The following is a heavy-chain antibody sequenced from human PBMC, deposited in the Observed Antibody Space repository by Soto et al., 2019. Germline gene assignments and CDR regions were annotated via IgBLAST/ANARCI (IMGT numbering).Heavy chain of an antibody. Sequence: QVQLQQWGAGLLKPSETLSLTCAVYGGSFSGYYWSWIRQPPGKGLEWIGEINHSGSTNYNPSLKRRVTISVDTSKSQFSLKLSSVTAADTAVYYCASSSSWYDWMGYWGQGTLVTVSS. J-gene: IGHJ4*02. CDR2: INHSGST. V-gene: IGHV4-34*01. D-gene: IGHD6-13*01. CDR3: ASSSSWYDWMGY. CDR1: GGSFSGYY.